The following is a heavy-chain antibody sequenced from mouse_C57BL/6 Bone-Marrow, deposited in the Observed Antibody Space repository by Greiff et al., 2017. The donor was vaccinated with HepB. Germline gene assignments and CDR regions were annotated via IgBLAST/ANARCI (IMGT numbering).Heavy chain of an antibody. D-gene: IGHD1-1*01. V-gene: IGHV1-84*01. CDR1: GYTFTDYY. CDR3: ARSMYYYGSNPASSYFDY. CDR2: IYPGSGNT. Sequence: QVQLQQSGPELVKPGASVKISCKASGYTFTDYYINWVKQRPGQGLEWIGWIYPGSGNTKYNEKFKGKATLTVDTSSSTAYMQLSSLTSEDSAVYFCARSMYYYGSNPASSYFDYWGQGTTLTVSS. J-gene: IGHJ2*01.